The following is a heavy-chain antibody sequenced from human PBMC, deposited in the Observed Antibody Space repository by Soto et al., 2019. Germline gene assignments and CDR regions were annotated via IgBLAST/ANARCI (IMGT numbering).Heavy chain of an antibody. CDR2: ISYDGSNK. CDR1: GFTFSSYG. D-gene: IGHD3-3*01. V-gene: IGHV3-30*18. Sequence: PGGSLRLSCAASGFTFSSYGMHWVRQAPGKGLEWVAVISYDGSNKYYADSVKGRFTISRDNSKNTLYLQMNSLRAEDTAVYYCAKDRITYYDFWSGYFPYYYGMDVWGQGTTVTVSS. J-gene: IGHJ6*02. CDR3: AKDRITYYDFWSGYFPYYYGMDV.